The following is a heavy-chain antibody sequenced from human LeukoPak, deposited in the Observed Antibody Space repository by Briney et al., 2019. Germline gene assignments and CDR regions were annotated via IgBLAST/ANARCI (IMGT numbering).Heavy chain of an antibody. V-gene: IGHV3-74*01. CDR1: GLTFSSAW. CDR2: IQSDGAT. D-gene: IGHD3-16*01. J-gene: IGHJ4*02. CDR3: ARGGGGVDY. Sequence: QPGGSLRLSCAASGLTFSSAWMHWVRQTPGKGLVWVSRIQSDGATTYADSVRGRFTISRDNAKNTLYLQMNSLRAEDTAVYYCARGGGGVDYWGQGTLVTVSS.